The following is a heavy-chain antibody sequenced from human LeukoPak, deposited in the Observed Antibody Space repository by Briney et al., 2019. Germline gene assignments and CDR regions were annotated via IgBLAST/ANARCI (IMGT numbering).Heavy chain of an antibody. Sequence: GVSLRLSCAASGFTVSSNYMSWVRQAPGKGLEWVSVIYSGGSTYYADSVKGRFTISRDNSKNTLYLQTNSLRAEDTAVYYCAREPYYDILTGRYDAFDIWGQGTMVTVSS. J-gene: IGHJ3*02. CDR3: AREPYYDILTGRYDAFDI. CDR2: IYSGGST. V-gene: IGHV3-53*01. CDR1: GFTVSSNY. D-gene: IGHD3-9*01.